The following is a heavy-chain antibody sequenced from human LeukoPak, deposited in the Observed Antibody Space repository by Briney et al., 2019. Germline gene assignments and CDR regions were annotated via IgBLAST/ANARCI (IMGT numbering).Heavy chain of an antibody. CDR3: ASGGIAAAGNWRDDYYYYMDV. CDR2: IIPIFGTA. J-gene: IGHJ6*03. CDR1: GGTFSSYA. D-gene: IGHD6-13*01. Sequence: GASVTVSCKASGGTFSSYAISWVRQAPGQGLEWMGGIIPIFGTANYAQKFQGRVTITADESTSTAYMELSSLRSEDTAVYYCASGGIAAAGNWRDDYYYYMDVWGKGTTVTVSS. V-gene: IGHV1-69*13.